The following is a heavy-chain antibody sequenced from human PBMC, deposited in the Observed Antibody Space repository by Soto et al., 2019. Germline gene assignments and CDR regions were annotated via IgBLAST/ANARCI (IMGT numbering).Heavy chain of an antibody. V-gene: IGHV3-23*01. CDR1: GFIFSSYA. J-gene: IGHJ6*02. CDR3: AKDPVSYYYGMDV. CDR2: ISGSGGST. Sequence: EVQLLESGGGLVQPGGSLRLSCAASGFIFSSYAMSWVRQAPGKGLEWVSAISGSGGSTYYANPVKGRFTISRDNSKNTLYPQMNSLRAEDTAVYYCAKDPVSYYYGMDVWGQGTTVTVSS.